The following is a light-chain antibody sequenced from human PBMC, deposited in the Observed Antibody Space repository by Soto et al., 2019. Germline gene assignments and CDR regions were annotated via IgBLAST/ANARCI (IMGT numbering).Light chain of an antibody. CDR3: VLHVGSLIHRV. CDR1: SGSVSTRNY. Sequence: QTVVTQEPSFSVSPGGTVTLTCGLTSGSVSTRNYPSWYQQIPGQAPRTLIYNTNTRSSGVPDRFSGSILGNKAALTITGAQAEDDSDYFCVLHVGSLIHRVFGGGTKLTVL. J-gene: IGLJ3*02. V-gene: IGLV8-61*01. CDR2: NTN.